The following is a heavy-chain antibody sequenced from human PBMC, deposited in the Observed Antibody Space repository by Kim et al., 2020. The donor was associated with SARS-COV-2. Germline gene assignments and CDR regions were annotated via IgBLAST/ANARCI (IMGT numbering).Heavy chain of an antibody. CDR2: IGARDGNT. J-gene: IGHJ4*02. CDR1: GYMFTSYG. D-gene: IGHD4-17*01. Sequence: ASVKVSCKACGYMFTSYGFSWVRQAPGQGLEWLGWIGARDGNTKYGQKVQGRVIMTTDTSTNTAYMELWSLRSNDTAMYYCARGAYGDVSFDYWGQGTLVTVSS. CDR3: ARGAYGDVSFDY. V-gene: IGHV1-18*04.